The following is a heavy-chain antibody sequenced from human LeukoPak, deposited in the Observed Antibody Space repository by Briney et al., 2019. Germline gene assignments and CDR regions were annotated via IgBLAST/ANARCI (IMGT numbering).Heavy chain of an antibody. CDR3: ARGASDILTGYYPFDY. CDR2: IIPIFGTA. V-gene: IGHV1-69*05. D-gene: IGHD3-9*01. J-gene: IGHJ4*02. Sequence: SVKVSCKASGGTFSSYAISWVRQAPGQGLEWMGGIIPIFGTANYAQKFQGRVTITTDESTSTAYMELSSLRSEDTAVYYCARGASDILTGYYPFDYWGQGTLVTVSS. CDR1: GGTFSSYA.